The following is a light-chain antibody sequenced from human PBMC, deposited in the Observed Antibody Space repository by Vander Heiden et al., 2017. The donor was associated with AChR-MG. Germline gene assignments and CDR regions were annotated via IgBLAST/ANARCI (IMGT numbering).Light chain of an antibody. CDR1: QSLLFSDGNTY. V-gene: IGKV2-30*01. CDR3: RQDEHWPLT. Sequence: DVVMTQSPLSLPVTLGQPASISCRSSQSLLFSDGNTYLHWFQQRPGQSPRRLIYKVSNRDSGVPDRFSGSGSGTDFTLKISRVEAEDVGVYYCRQDEHWPLTFGHGTKVEIK. J-gene: IGKJ3*01. CDR2: KVS.